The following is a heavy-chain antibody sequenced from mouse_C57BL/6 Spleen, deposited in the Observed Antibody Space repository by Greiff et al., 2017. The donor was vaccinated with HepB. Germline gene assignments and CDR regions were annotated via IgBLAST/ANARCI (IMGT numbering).Heavy chain of an antibody. CDR1: GFTFSSYA. CDR2: ISDGGSYT. CDR3: ARFKAWFAY. J-gene: IGHJ3*01. Sequence: EVKLVESGGGLVKPGGSLKLSCAASGFTFSSYAMSWVRQTPEKRLEWVATISDGGSYTYYPDNVKGRFTISRDNAKNNLYLQMSHLKSEDTAMYYCARFKAWFAYWGQGTLVTVSA. V-gene: IGHV5-4*03.